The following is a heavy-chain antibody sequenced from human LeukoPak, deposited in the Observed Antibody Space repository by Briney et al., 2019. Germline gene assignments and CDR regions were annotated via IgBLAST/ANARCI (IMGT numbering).Heavy chain of an antibody. Sequence: SETLSLTCAVYGGSFSGYYWSWIRQPPGKGLEWIGEINHSGSTNYNPSLKSRVTISVDTSKNQFSLKLSSVTAADTAVYYCARGPRGYDILTRPNHKFDYWGQGTLVTVSS. D-gene: IGHD3-9*01. CDR1: GGSFSGYY. CDR2: INHSGST. J-gene: IGHJ4*02. CDR3: ARGPRGYDILTRPNHKFDY. V-gene: IGHV4-34*01.